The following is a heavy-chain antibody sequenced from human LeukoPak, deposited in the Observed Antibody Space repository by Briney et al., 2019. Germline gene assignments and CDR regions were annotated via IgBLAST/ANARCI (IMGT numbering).Heavy chain of an antibody. Sequence: PGRSLRLSCAASGFTFSNYAMHWVRQAPGKGLEWVAVISYDGSNKYYADSVKGRFTISRDNSKNTLYLQMNSLRAEDTAVYYCAREGAWFGELFNYYYMDVWGKGTTVTVSS. V-gene: IGHV3-30*04. CDR1: GFTFSNYA. D-gene: IGHD3-10*01. CDR2: ISYDGSNK. CDR3: AREGAWFGELFNYYYMDV. J-gene: IGHJ6*03.